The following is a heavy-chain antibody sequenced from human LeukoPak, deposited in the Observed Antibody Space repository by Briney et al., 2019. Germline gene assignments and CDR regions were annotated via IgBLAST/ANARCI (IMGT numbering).Heavy chain of an antibody. CDR2: INPNSGGT. Sequence: ASVKVSCKASGYTFTGYYMHWVRQAPGQGLEWMGWINPNSGGTNYAQKFQGRVTITADESTSTAYMELSSLRSEDTAVYYCARSITIFGVVPTAGYYYYMDVWGKGTTVTVSS. CDR1: GYTFTGYY. V-gene: IGHV1-2*02. J-gene: IGHJ6*03. CDR3: ARSITIFGVVPTAGYYYYMDV. D-gene: IGHD3-3*01.